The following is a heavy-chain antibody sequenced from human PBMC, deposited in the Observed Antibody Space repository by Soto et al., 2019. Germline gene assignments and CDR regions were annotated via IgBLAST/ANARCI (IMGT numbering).Heavy chain of an antibody. CDR2: IIPIFGTA. D-gene: IGHD3-10*01. J-gene: IGHJ4*02. V-gene: IGHV1-69*13. Sequence: GASVKVSCKASGGTFSSYAISWVRQAPGQGLEWMGGIIPIFGTANYAQKFQGRVTITADESTSTAYMELSSLRSEDTAVYYCSRVDPGETSPFDHWGQGTLVTV. CDR3: SRVDPGETSPFDH. CDR1: GGTFSSYA.